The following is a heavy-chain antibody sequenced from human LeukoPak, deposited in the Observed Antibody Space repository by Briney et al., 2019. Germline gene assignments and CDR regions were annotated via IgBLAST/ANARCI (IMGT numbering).Heavy chain of an antibody. CDR2: MNPKSGAT. V-gene: IGHV1-2*02. CDR3: ARGSDYDDYFYMDF. CDR1: GYRFTGYY. J-gene: IGHJ6*03. Sequence: ASVKVSCKTSGYRFTGYYLHWVRQAPGQGLEWMGWMNPKSGATDYARKFQGRVTMTRDTSISTAYMELTRLRSDDTAVYFCARGSDYDDYFYMDFWGKGTTVTVSS.